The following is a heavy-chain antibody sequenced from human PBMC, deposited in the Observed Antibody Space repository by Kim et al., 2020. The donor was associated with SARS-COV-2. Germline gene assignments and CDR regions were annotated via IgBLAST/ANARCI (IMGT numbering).Heavy chain of an antibody. D-gene: IGHD3-22*01. Sequence: ASVKVSCKASGYTFTSYAMNWVRQAPGQGLEWMGWINTNTGNPTYAQGFTGRFVFSLDTSVSTAYLQISSLKAEDTAVYYCARAHGPSIFDYYYDSSGYNNWFDPWGQGTLVTVSS. V-gene: IGHV7-4-1*02. CDR2: INTNTGNP. J-gene: IGHJ5*02. CDR1: GYTFTSYA. CDR3: ARAHGPSIFDYYYDSSGYNNWFDP.